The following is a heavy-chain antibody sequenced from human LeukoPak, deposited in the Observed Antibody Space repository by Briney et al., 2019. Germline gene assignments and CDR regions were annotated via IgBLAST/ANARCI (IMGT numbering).Heavy chain of an antibody. CDR3: ARPRGRYCSGGSRYSPLDY. Sequence: SETLSLTCTVSGGSISSYYWSWIRQPPGKGLEWIGEINHSGSTNYNPSLKSRVTISVDTSKNQFSLKLSSVTAADTAVYYCARPRGRYCSGGSRYSPLDYWGQGTLVTVSS. D-gene: IGHD2-15*01. V-gene: IGHV4-34*01. CDR2: INHSGST. CDR1: GGSISSYY. J-gene: IGHJ4*02.